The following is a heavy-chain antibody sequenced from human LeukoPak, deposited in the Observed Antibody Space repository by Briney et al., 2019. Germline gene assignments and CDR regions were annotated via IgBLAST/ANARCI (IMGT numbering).Heavy chain of an antibody. CDR3: AKDGVADLYYYYGMDV. J-gene: IGHJ6*02. CDR1: GFTLDDYA. CDR2: ISWNSGSI. D-gene: IGHD2-15*01. Sequence: PGRSLRLSCAASGFTLDDYAMHWVRQAPGKGLEWVSGISWNSGSIGYADSVKGRFTISRDNAKNSLYLQMNSLRAEDTALYYCAKDGVADLYYYYGMDVWGQGTTVTVSS. V-gene: IGHV3-9*01.